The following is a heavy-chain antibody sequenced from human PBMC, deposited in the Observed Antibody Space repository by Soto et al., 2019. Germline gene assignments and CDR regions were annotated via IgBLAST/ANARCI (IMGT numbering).Heavy chain of an antibody. J-gene: IGHJ6*02. CDR3: ARDQSFDRSYYYGIDV. V-gene: IGHV1-69*13. CDR1: GGTFSSYA. D-gene: IGHD3-22*01. Sequence: ASVKVSCKASGGTFSSYAISWVRQAPGQGLEWMGGIIPIFGTANYAQKFQGRVTITADESTSTAYMELSSLRSEDTAVYYCARDQSFDRSYYYGIDVWGQGTTVTVSS. CDR2: IIPIFGTA.